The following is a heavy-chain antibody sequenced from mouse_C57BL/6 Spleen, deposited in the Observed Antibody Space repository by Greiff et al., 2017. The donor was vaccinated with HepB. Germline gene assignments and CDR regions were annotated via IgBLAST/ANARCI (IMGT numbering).Heavy chain of an antibody. V-gene: IGHV1-53*01. Sequence: QVQLQQPGTELVKPGASVKLSCKASGYTFTSYWMHWVKQRPGQGLEWIGNINPSNGGTNYNEKFKSKATLTVDKSSSTAYMQLSTLTSEDAAVYDGARGNPYWYFDVWGTGTTVTVSS. J-gene: IGHJ1*03. CDR1: GYTFTSYW. CDR3: ARGNPYWYFDV. CDR2: INPSNGGT.